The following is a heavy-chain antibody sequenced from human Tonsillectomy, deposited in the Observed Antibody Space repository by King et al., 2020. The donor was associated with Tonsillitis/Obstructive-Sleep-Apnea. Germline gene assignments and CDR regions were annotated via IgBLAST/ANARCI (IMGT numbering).Heavy chain of an antibody. CDR3: ARALSTAYLDS. V-gene: IGHV3-21*01. J-gene: IGHJ4*02. CDR1: GFAFHHYT. Sequence: DEQLVQSGGGLVKPGGSLRLSCAASGFAFHHYTLQWVSHARRKALEYVSANACIGYHIYYADSVRGSFTVPRDNTKNSLYLNMTGLSAEDTAVYYCARALSTAYLDSWGQGTLVTVSS. CDR2: NACIGYHI.